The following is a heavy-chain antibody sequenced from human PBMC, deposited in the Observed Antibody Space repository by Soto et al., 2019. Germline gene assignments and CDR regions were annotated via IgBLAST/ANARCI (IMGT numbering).Heavy chain of an antibody. CDR3: AKYQPMTQPRPYFDY. V-gene: IGHV3-48*01. CDR1: GFTLSNYV. D-gene: IGHD3-22*01. CDR2: IGSSSVTI. Sequence: GGSLRLSCAASGFTLSNYVMNWVRQAPGKGLEWISCIGSSSVTIFHADSVKGRFTISRDSAKNTLYLQMNSLRAEDTAIYYCAKYQPMTQPRPYFDYWGQGALVTVSS. J-gene: IGHJ4*02.